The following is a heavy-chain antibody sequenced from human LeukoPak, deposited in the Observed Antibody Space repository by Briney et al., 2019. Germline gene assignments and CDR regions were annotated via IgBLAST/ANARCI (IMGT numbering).Heavy chain of an antibody. CDR3: TRAHSGYHYYYGMDA. V-gene: IGHV1-8*02. CDR2: MNPNIGHT. J-gene: IGHJ6*02. D-gene: IGHD5-12*01. Sequence: ASVKVSCKASGGTFSSYAISWVRQATGQGLEWMGWMNPNIGHTGYAQKFQGRVTMTRNTSISTAYMELSSVTSEDTAVYYCTRAHSGYHYYYGMDAWGQGTTVTVSS. CDR1: GGTFSSYA.